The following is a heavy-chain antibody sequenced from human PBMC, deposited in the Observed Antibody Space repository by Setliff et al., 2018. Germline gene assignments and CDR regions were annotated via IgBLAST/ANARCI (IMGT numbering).Heavy chain of an antibody. CDR1: GYSISSGYY. Sequence: SETLSLTCAVSGYSISSGYYWGWIRQPPGKGLEWIGSIYHSGSTYYNPSLKSRVTISVDTSKNQFSLKLSSVTAADTAVYYCASRATYYNFWSGYYLYWGQGTLVTVSS. D-gene: IGHD3-3*01. CDR2: IYHSGST. V-gene: IGHV4-38-2*01. CDR3: ASRATYYNFWSGYYLY. J-gene: IGHJ4*02.